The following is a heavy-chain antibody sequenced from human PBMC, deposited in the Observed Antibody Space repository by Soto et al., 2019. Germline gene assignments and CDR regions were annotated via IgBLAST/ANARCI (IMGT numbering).Heavy chain of an antibody. Sequence: SETLSLTCAVYGGSFSGYYWSWIRQPPGKGLEWIGEINHSGSTNYNPSLKSRVTISVDTSKNQFSLKLSSVTAADTAVYYCASAYDYVWGSRRYYYYGMDVWGQGTTVTVSS. D-gene: IGHD3-16*01. CDR1: GGSFSGYY. J-gene: IGHJ6*02. V-gene: IGHV4-34*01. CDR3: ASAYDYVWGSRRYYYYGMDV. CDR2: INHSGST.